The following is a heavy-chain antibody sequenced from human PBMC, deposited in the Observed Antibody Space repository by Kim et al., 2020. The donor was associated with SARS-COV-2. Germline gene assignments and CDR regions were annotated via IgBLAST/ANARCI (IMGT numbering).Heavy chain of an antibody. D-gene: IGHD3-22*01. CDR2: ISGSSSDI. V-gene: IGHV3-21*01. J-gene: IGHJ4*02. CDR1: GFTFSSYS. CDR3: ARDPPYDSSGYFLVDY. Sequence: GGSLRLSCAASGFTFSSYSMNWVRQAPGKGLEWVSSISGSSSDIYYADSVKGRFTISRDNAKNSLYLQMNSLRAEDTAVYYCARDPPYDSSGYFLVDYWGRGTLVTVSS.